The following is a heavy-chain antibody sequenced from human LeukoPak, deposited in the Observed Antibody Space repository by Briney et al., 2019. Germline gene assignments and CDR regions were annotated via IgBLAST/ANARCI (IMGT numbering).Heavy chain of an antibody. CDR1: GGSISSYY. Sequence: SETLSLTCTVSGGSISSYYWGWVRQPPGEGLEWIGYIYYNGSTNYNPPLKSRVPISVETPNTQFFLKLSAFTAADPVVYYCARELRRGGGHAFDIWGQGTMVTVSS. CDR3: ARELRRGGGHAFDI. CDR2: IYYNGST. D-gene: IGHD4-17*01. V-gene: IGHV4-59*12. J-gene: IGHJ3*02.